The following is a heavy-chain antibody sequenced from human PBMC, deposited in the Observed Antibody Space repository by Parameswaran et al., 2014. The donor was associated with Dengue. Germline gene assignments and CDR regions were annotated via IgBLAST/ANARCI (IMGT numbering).Heavy chain of an antibody. CDR2: ISSSSSTI. D-gene: IGHD3-10*01. CDR3: ARDFITMVRELSNFYYYYYGMDV. J-gene: IGHJ6*02. Sequence: GESLKISCAASGFTFSSYSMNWVRQAPGKGLEWVSYISSSSSTIYYADSVKGRFTISRDNAKNSLYLQMNSLRAEDTAVYYCARDFITMVRELSNFYYYYYGMDVWGQGTTVTVSS. CDR1: GFTFSSYS. V-gene: IGHV3-48*01.